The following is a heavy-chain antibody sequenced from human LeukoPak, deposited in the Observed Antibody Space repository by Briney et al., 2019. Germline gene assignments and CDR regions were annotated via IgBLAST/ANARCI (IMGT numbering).Heavy chain of an antibody. CDR3: AREVPGYSYGYYYYYMDV. D-gene: IGHD5-18*01. Sequence: PSETLSLTCTVSGGSISSYHWSWIRQPPGKGLEWIGYIYYSGSTNYNPSLKSRVTISVDTSKNQFSLKLSSVTAADTAVYYCAREVPGYSYGYYYYYMDVWGKGTTVTVSS. CDR2: IYYSGST. CDR1: GGSISSYH. J-gene: IGHJ6*03. V-gene: IGHV4-59*01.